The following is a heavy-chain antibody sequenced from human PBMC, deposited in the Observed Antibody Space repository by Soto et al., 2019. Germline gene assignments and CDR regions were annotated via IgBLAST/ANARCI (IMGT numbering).Heavy chain of an antibody. D-gene: IGHD2-15*01. Sequence: SETLSLTCAVYGGSFSGYYWSWIRQPPGKGLEWIGEINHSGSTNYNPSLKSRVTISVDTSKNQFSLKLSSVTAADTAVYYCARGLACSGGSCPDYWGQGTLVT. V-gene: IGHV4-34*01. CDR3: ARGLACSGGSCPDY. J-gene: IGHJ4*02. CDR1: GGSFSGYY. CDR2: INHSGST.